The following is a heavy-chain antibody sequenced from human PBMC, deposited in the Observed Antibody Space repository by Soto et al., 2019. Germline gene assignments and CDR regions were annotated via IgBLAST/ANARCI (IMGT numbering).Heavy chain of an antibody. V-gene: IGHV1-69*13. J-gene: IGHJ4*02. CDR3: VRDSGAKLSSS. D-gene: IGHD6-13*01. CDR2: IVPIYRTA. Sequence: SVKVSCKASGGTFSSYRINWVRQAPGQGLEWVGGIVPIYRTADYAQKFQGRVTITADESARTSYMELRSLKSQDTAVYYCVRDSGAKLSSSWGQGTRVTVSS. CDR1: GGTFSSYR.